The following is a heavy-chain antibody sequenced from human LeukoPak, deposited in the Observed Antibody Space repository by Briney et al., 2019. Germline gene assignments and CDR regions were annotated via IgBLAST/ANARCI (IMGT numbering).Heavy chain of an antibody. J-gene: IGHJ5*02. CDR3: ARGLYYYGSVPGWFGP. CDR1: GGSISSYY. Sequence: SETLSLTCTVSGGSISSYYWSWIRQPPGKGLEWIGYIYYSGSTNYNPSLKSRVTISVDTSKNQFSLKLSSVTAADTAVYYCARGLYYYGSVPGWFGPWGQGTLVTVSS. CDR2: IYYSGST. D-gene: IGHD3-10*01. V-gene: IGHV4-59*01.